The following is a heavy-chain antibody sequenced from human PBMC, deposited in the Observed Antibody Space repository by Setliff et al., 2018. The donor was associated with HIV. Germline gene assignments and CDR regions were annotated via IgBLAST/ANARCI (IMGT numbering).Heavy chain of an antibody. CDR1: GYSFTRNQ. Sequence: ASAKVSCKASGYSFTRNQIHWVRQAPGQGLEWMGIINPSGGSAAYAEKFRGRVTMTSDTSTNTVYMELRSPRSEETAVFYCARDGGDGSGYYYDSSGPGGWFDPWGQGTLVTVSS. CDR3: ARDGGDGSGYYYDSSGPGGWFDP. CDR2: INPSGGSA. V-gene: IGHV1-46*01. J-gene: IGHJ5*02. D-gene: IGHD3-22*01.